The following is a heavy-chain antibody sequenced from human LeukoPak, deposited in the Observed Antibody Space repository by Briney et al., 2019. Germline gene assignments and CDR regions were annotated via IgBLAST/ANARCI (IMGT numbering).Heavy chain of an antibody. J-gene: IGHJ4*02. V-gene: IGHV7-4-1*02. CDR1: GYTFTSYA. CDR2: MHTNTGNP. CDR3: ARGRGAAREGSGGVAYYFDY. Sequence: ASVKPSCKASGYTFTSYAINWVRQAPGQGLEGWGWMHTNTGNPTYAQGFAGRFAFSLDTSVSTAYLQISSLKAEDTAVYYCARGRGAAREGSGGVAYYFDYWGQGTLVTVSS. D-gene: IGHD6-6*01.